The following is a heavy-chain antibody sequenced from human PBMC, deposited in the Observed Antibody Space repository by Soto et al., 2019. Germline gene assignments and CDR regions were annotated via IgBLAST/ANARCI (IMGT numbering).Heavy chain of an antibody. V-gene: IGHV4-59*01. CDR1: GGSISSYY. D-gene: IGHD1-26*01. Sequence: QVQLQESGPGLVKPSETLSLTCTVSGGSISSYYWSWIRQPPGKGLEWIGYIYYSGSTNYNPSLKSRVTISVDTSKNQFSLKLSSVTAADTAVYYCARGRRSGSYYSRFDYWGQGTLDPVSS. CDR2: IYYSGST. J-gene: IGHJ4*02. CDR3: ARGRRSGSYYSRFDY.